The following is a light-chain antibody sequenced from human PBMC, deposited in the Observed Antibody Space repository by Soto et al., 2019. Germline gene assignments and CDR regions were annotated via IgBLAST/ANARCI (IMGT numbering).Light chain of an antibody. Sequence: QSVLTQPASVSGAPGQSIAISRTGTRSDVGAYNYVSWYQQHPGKAPKIMISEVTNRPSGVSDRFSGSKSGNTASLTISGLQAEDEADYYCSSFTSRFTFVFGTGTKVTV. CDR2: EVT. CDR3: SSFTSRFTFV. CDR1: RSDVGAYNY. J-gene: IGLJ1*01. V-gene: IGLV2-14*01.